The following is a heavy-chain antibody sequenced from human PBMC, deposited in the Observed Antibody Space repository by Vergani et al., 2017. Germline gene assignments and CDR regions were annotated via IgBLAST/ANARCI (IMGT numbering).Heavy chain of an antibody. CDR3: VKGGKYYDFLTGKYYCDYVMDV. J-gene: IGHJ6*02. CDR2: ISWKGGSI. Sequence: EVQLVESGGGLVQPGRSLRLSCAASGFTFDDYAMYWVRQAPGKGLEWVSGISWKGGSIGYADSVKGRFTISRDNAKNSLYLQMNSLRAEDMALYYCVKGGKYYDFLTGKYYCDYVMDVGGQGTTVTVSS. D-gene: IGHD3-9*01. CDR1: GFTFDDYA. V-gene: IGHV3-9*03.